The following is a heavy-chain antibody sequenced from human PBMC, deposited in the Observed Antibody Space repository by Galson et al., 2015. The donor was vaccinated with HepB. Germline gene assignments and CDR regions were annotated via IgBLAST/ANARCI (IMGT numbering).Heavy chain of an antibody. J-gene: IGHJ6*02. CDR1: GFTFSSYA. CDR2: ISGSGGST. V-gene: IGHV3-23*01. Sequence: SLRLSCAASGFTFSSYAMSWVRQAPGKGLEWVSAISGSGGSTYYADSVKGRFTISRDNSKNTLYLQMNSLRAEDTAVYYCAKDRRVNTIAAAGYYGMDVWGQGTTVTVSS. CDR3: AKDRRVNTIAAAGYYGMDV. D-gene: IGHD6-13*01.